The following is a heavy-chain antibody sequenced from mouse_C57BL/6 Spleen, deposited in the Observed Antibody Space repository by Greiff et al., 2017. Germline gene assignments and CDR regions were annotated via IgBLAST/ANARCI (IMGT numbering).Heavy chain of an antibody. V-gene: IGHV1-18*01. CDR2: INPNNGGT. CDR3: ARQLRLQGFYYYAMDY. J-gene: IGHJ4*01. Sequence: VQLQQSGPELVKPGASVKIPCKASGYTFTDYNMDWVKQSHGKSLEWIGDINPNNGGTIYNQKFKGKATLTVDKSSSTAYMELRSLTSEDTAVYYCARQLRLQGFYYYAMDYWGQGTSVTVSS. CDR1: GYTFTDYN. D-gene: IGHD3-2*02.